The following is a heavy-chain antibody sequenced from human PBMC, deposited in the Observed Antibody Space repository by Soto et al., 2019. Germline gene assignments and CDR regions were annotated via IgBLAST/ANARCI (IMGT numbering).Heavy chain of an antibody. CDR1: GFSIKTYS. CDR3: TRDEAAYSRSWHAF. J-gene: IGHJ4*02. CDR2: ISSSGSHI. D-gene: IGHD6-13*01. Sequence: DVQLVESGGGLVKPGGSLRLSCSASGFSIKTYSMNWVRQAPGKGLGWVSAISSSGSHIYYADAVKGRFTISRDNANNAVFLQMNSLRAEDTAMYYCTRDEAAYSRSWHAFWGQGNLVAVSS. V-gene: IGHV3-21*02.